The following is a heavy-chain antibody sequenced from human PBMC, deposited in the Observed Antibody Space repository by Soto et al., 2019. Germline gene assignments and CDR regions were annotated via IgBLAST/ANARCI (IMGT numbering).Heavy chain of an antibody. J-gene: IGHJ4*02. CDR2: ISSSSSYI. CDR1: GFTFSSYS. CDR3: ATEPPLQYYYDSSAYYYMGPPDY. D-gene: IGHD3-22*01. V-gene: IGHV3-21*01. Sequence: GGSLRLSCGASGFTFSSYSMNWVRQATGKGLEWVSSISSSSSYIYYADSVKGRFTTSRDNAKNSLYLQMNSLIAEDTAVYYCATEPPLQYYYDSSAYYYMGPPDYWGQGTLVTVSS.